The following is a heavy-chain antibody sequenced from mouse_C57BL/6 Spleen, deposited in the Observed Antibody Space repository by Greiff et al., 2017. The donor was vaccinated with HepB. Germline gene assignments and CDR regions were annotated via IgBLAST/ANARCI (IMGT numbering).Heavy chain of an antibody. CDR1: GFTFSDYG. CDR3: AIYSKYVAMDY. D-gene: IGHD2-5*01. CDR2: ISSGSSTI. Sequence: EVQLMESGGGLVKPGGSLKLSCAASGFTFSDYGMHWVRQAPEKGLEWVAYISSGSSTIYYADTVKGRFTISRDNAKNTLFLQMTSLRSEDTAKYYCAIYSKYVAMDYWGQGTSVTVSS. J-gene: IGHJ4*01. V-gene: IGHV5-17*01.